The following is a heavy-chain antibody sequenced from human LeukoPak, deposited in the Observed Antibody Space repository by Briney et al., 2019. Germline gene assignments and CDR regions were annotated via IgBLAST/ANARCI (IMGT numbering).Heavy chain of an antibody. CDR3: APRVAASLSGGYFDY. D-gene: IGHD2-15*01. CDR2: INHSGST. Sequence: SETLSLTCDVYGGSFSGYYWSWIRQPPGKGLEWIGEINHSGSTNYNPSLKSRVTISVDTSKNQFSLKLSSVTAADTAVYYCAPRVAASLSGGYFDYWGQGTLVTVSS. V-gene: IGHV4-34*01. CDR1: GGSFSGYY. J-gene: IGHJ4*02.